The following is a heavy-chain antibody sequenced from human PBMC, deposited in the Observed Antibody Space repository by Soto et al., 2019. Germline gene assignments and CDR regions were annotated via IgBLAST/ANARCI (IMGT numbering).Heavy chain of an antibody. Sequence: PSETLSLTCTVSGGSISSYYWSWIRQPPGKGLEWIGYIYYSGSTNYNPSLKSRVTISVDTSKNQFSLKLSSVTAADTAVYYCARPSIAVAGAFDYWGQGTLVTVSS. V-gene: IGHV4-59*08. D-gene: IGHD6-19*01. J-gene: IGHJ4*02. CDR1: GGSISSYY. CDR3: ARPSIAVAGAFDY. CDR2: IYYSGST.